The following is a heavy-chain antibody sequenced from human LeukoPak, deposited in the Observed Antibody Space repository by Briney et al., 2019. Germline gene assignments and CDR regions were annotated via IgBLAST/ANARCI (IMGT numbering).Heavy chain of an antibody. CDR1: GGTFSSYA. D-gene: IGHD3-22*01. Sequence: ASVMVSCKASGGTFSSYAISWVRQAPGQGLEWMGGIIPIFGTANYAQKFQGRVTITADKSTSTAYMELSSLRSEDTAVYYCATYYDSSFYYYYYMDVWGKGTTVTVSS. V-gene: IGHV1-69*06. J-gene: IGHJ6*03. CDR3: ATYYDSSFYYYYYMDV. CDR2: IIPIFGTA.